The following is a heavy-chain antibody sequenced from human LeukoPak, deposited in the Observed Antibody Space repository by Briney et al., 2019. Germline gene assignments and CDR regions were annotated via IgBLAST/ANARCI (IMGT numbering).Heavy chain of an antibody. D-gene: IGHD6-13*01. CDR1: GYTFTGYY. Sequence: ASVKVSCKASGYTFTGYYMHWVRQAPGQGLEWMGWINPNSGGTNYAQKFQGRVTMTRDTSISTAYMELSRLRSDDTAVYYCARGVYIAAAQYGYWGQGTLSPSPQ. CDR3: ARGVYIAAAQYGY. V-gene: IGHV1-2*02. J-gene: IGHJ4*02. CDR2: INPNSGGT.